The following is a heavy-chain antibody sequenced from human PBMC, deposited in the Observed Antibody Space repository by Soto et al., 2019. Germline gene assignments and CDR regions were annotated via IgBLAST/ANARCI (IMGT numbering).Heavy chain of an antibody. V-gene: IGHV1-3*01. CDR2: INAGNGNT. J-gene: IGHJ4*02. D-gene: IGHD3-3*01. CDR3: AREELYYDFWSGYYKSLYYFDY. CDR1: GFTFSAYY. Sequence: ASVKVSCKASGFTFSAYYIYWVRQAPGQGLEWMGWINAGNGNTKYSQKFQGRVTITRDTSASTAYMELSSLRSEDTAVYYCAREELYYDFWSGYYKSLYYFDYWGQGTLVTVSS.